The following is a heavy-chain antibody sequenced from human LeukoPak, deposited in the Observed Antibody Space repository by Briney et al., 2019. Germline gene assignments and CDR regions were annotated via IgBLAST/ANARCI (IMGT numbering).Heavy chain of an antibody. Sequence: SVKVSCKASGGTFSSYAISWVRQAPGQGLEWMGGIIPIFGTANYAQKFQGRVTITADKSTSTAYMELSSLRSEDTAVYYCARGLPPEKSRNYYYMDVWGKGTTVTVSS. CDR3: ARGLPPEKSRNYYYMDV. CDR1: GGTFSSYA. V-gene: IGHV1-69*06. D-gene: IGHD1-14*01. CDR2: IIPIFGTA. J-gene: IGHJ6*03.